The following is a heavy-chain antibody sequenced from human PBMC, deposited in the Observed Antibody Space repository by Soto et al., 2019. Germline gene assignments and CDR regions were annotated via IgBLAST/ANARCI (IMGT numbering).Heavy chain of an antibody. CDR1: GYTFPGYA. CDR3: ARAVAVAADFDY. J-gene: IGHJ4*02. CDR2: INAGNGNT. D-gene: IGHD6-19*01. Sequence: ASVKVSCKASGYTFPGYAMHWVRQAPGQRLEWMGWINAGNGNTKYSQKFQGRVTITRDTSASTAYMELSSLRSEDTAVYYCARAVAVAADFDYCGQGSLVTVSS. V-gene: IGHV1-3*01.